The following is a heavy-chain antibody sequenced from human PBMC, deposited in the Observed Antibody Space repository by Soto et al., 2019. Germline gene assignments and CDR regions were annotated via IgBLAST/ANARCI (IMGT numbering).Heavy chain of an antibody. J-gene: IGHJ6*02. CDR3: ARDLWGYCGTDCYPLDV. D-gene: IGHD2-21*02. CDR1: GGSISGYY. Sequence: SETLSLTCTVSGGSISGYYWSWIRQPPGKGLEWIGYMYNTGSTVYNPSFKSRVTMSVDTSKSQLSLRLNSVTAADTAVYYCARDLWGYCGTDCYPLDVWGQGTTVTVSS. V-gene: IGHV4-59*01. CDR2: MYNTGST.